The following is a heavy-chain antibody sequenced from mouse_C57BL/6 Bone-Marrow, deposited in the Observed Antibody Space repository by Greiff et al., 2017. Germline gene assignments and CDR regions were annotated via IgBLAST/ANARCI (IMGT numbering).Heavy chain of an antibody. CDR2: ISYSGST. CDR3: ARSYGSSYFDY. CDR1: GYSITSGYD. V-gene: IGHV3-1*01. D-gene: IGHD1-1*01. J-gene: IGHJ2*01. Sequence: EVQLQQSGPGMVKPSQSLSLTCTVTGYSITSGYDWHWIRHFPGNKLEWMGYISYSGSTNYNPSLKSRISITHDTSKNHFFLKLNSVTTEDTATYYCARSYGSSYFDYWGQGTTLTVSS.